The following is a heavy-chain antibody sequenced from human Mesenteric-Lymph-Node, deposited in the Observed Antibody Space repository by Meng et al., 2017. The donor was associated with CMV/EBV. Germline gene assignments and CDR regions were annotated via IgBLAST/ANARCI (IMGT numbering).Heavy chain of an antibody. D-gene: IGHD4-17*01. CDR3: ARSPPENYDDYYYFDY. CDR1: GFTVSSNY. V-gene: IGHV3-66*01. Sequence: GGSLRLSCAASGFTVSSNYMSWVRQAPGKGLEWVSVIYSGGSTYYADSVKGRFTISRDNAKNSLYLQMNSLRPDDTAVYYCARSPPENYDDYYYFDYWGQGTLVTVSS. J-gene: IGHJ4*02. CDR2: IYSGGST.